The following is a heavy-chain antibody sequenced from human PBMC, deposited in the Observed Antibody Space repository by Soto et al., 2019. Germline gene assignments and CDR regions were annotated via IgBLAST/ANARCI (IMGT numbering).Heavy chain of an antibody. CDR3: ARDRPHGIYYYYGMDV. CDR1: GGSVSSGSYY. V-gene: IGHV4-61*01. CDR2: IYYSGST. J-gene: IGHJ6*02. Sequence: SETLSLTCTVSGGSVSSGSYYWSLIRQPPGKGLEWIGYIYYSGSTNYNPSLKSRVTISVDTSKNQFSLKLSSVTAADTAVYYCARDRPHGIYYYYGMDVWGQGTTVTVSS.